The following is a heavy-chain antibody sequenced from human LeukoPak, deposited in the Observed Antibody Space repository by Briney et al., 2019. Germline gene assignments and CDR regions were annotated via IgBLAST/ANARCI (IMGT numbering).Heavy chain of an antibody. CDR2: ISGSGGST. D-gene: IGHD2-2*01. V-gene: IGHV3-23*01. J-gene: IGHJ6*02. CDR1: GFTFSSYA. Sequence: GGSLRLSCAASGFTFSSYAMSWVRQAPGKGLEWVSAISGSGGSTYYADSVKGRFTISRDNSKNTLYLQMNSLRAEDTAVYYCAKYIVAVPAAMSGFGYYYYYGMDVWGQGTTVTVSS. CDR3: AKYIVAVPAAMSGFGYYYYYGMDV.